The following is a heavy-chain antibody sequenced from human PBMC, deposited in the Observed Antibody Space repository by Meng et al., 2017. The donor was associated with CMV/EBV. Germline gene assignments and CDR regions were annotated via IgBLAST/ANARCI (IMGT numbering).Heavy chain of an antibody. D-gene: IGHD6-6*01. CDR1: GGSISSSRYY. CDR2: IYYSGST. Sequence: CTGSGGSISSSRYYWGWIRQPPGKGLEWIGSIYYSGSTYYNPSLKSRVTISVDTSKNQFSLKLSSVTAADTAVYYCASYHRSSSIDYWGQGTLVTVSS. J-gene: IGHJ4*02. CDR3: ASYHRSSSIDY. V-gene: IGHV4-39*01.